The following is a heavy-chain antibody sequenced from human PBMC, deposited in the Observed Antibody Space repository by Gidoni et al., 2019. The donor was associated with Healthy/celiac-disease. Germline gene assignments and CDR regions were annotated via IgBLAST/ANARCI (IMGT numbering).Heavy chain of an antibody. Sequence: EVQLVESGGGLVQPGGSLRLSCAASGFTFSSYWMHWVRQAPGKGLVWVSRINSDGSSTSYADSVKGRFTISRDNAKNTLYLQMNSLRAEDTAVYYCARGFDDILTGSSSYGMDVWGQGTTVTVSS. CDR1: GFTFSSYW. V-gene: IGHV3-74*01. J-gene: IGHJ6*02. CDR2: INSDGSST. CDR3: ARGFDDILTGSSSYGMDV. D-gene: IGHD3-9*01.